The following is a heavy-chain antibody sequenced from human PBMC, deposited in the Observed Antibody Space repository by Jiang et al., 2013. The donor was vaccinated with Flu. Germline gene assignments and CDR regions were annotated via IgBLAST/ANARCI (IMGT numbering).Heavy chain of an antibody. Sequence: GPGLVKPSETLSLTCTVSGGPISIYYWTWIRQPPGKGLEWIGYIYYSGSTNYNPSLKSRVTMSVDTSKNQFSLKLSSVTAADTAVYYCARLTSGDLGLWYFDFWGRGTLVTVSS. J-gene: IGHJ2*01. CDR2: IYYSGST. CDR1: GGPISIYY. V-gene: IGHV4-59*08. D-gene: IGHD7-27*01. CDR3: ARLTSGDLGLWYFDF.